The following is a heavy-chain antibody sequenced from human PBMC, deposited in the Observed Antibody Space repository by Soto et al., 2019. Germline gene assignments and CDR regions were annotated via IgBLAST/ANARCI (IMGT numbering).Heavy chain of an antibody. V-gene: IGHV1-24*01. D-gene: IGHD2-2*01. CDR1: GYTLSEVS. J-gene: IGHJ5*02. Sequence: AASVKVSCKVSGYTLSEVSIHWVRQTPGKGLEWMGGFDPENDETSYAQKFQGRVTLTEDTSTDTAYLELSSLRSEDTAIYYCAIAAYCSGATCYSGYNWFDPWGQGTLVTVSS. CDR2: FDPENDET. CDR3: AIAAYCSGATCYSGYNWFDP.